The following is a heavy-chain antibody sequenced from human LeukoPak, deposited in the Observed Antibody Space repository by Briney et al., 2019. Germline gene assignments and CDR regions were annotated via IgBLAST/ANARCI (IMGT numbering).Heavy chain of an antibody. CDR3: TRDSGTYNWFDP. J-gene: IGHJ5*02. Sequence: GGSLKLSCAASGFTFSGSAIHWVRQSSGKGLEWVGQIEKKDKGYATATAYAAWVKGRFNISRDDSINTAYLQMKSLKTEDTALYYCTRDSGTYNWFDPWGQGTLVTVSS. V-gene: IGHV3-73*01. D-gene: IGHD1-26*01. CDR2: IEKKDKGYATAT. CDR1: GFTFSGSA.